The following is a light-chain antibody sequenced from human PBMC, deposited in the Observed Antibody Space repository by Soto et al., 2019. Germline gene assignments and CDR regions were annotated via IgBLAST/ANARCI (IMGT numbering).Light chain of an antibody. CDR2: EAT. CDR1: QGLNS. CDR3: QQANSFPIT. J-gene: IGKJ5*01. Sequence: IPITQSPSSLSASVGDTVTNTCRPSQGLNSLAWYQQKPGQAPRLLXYEATNLQSGVPPRFSGSGSGTDFTLTISSLPPEDFEPYFCQQANSFPITFGQGTRLEIK. V-gene: IGKV1-12*01.